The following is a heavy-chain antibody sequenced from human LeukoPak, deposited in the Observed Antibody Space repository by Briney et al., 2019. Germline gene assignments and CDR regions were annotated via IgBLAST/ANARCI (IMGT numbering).Heavy chain of an antibody. CDR1: GGTFSSYA. J-gene: IGHJ6*04. Sequence: GSSVKVSCKASGGTFSSYAISWVRQAPGQGLEWMGGIIPIFGTANYAQKFQGRVTITADESTGTAYMELSSLRSEDTAVYYCASTAVAGLYYYYGMDVWGKGTTVTVSS. CDR3: ASTAVAGLYYYYGMDV. V-gene: IGHV1-69*01. CDR2: IIPIFGTA. D-gene: IGHD6-19*01.